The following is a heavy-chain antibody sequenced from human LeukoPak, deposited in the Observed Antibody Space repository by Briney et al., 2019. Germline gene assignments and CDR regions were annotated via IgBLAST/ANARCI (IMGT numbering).Heavy chain of an antibody. D-gene: IGHD6-13*01. V-gene: IGHV3-7*01. Sequence: GGSLRLSCAASGFTFSSYWMSWVRQAPGKGLEWVANIKQDGSEKYYVYSVKGRFTIPRDNANNSLYLKMNSLRAEDTAVYYCARVLSSYSSSWYGNFDYWGQGTLVTVSS. J-gene: IGHJ4*02. CDR1: GFTFSSYW. CDR3: ARVLSSYSSSWYGNFDY. CDR2: IKQDGSEK.